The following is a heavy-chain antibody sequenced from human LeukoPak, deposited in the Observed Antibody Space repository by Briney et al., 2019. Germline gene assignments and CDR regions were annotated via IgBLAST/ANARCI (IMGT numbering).Heavy chain of an antibody. CDR3: ARVGDYGEFVGAFDV. CDR1: GGSITGGDYY. V-gene: IGHV4-30-4*01. CDR2: IYYSGTT. Sequence: SETLSLTCSVSGGSITGGDYYWSWIRQPPGKGLEWIGYIYYSGTTYYNPSLESRVTISLDTSKNQFSLKLRSATAADTAVYYCARVGDYGEFVGAFDVWGQGTMVTVSS. D-gene: IGHD4-17*01. J-gene: IGHJ3*01.